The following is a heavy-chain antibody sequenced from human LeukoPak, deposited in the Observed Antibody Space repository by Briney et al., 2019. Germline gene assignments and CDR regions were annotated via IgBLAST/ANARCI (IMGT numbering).Heavy chain of an antibody. V-gene: IGHV3-23*01. CDR2: ISGSGGST. J-gene: IGHJ4*02. CDR1: GFPYSSYA. CDR3: PKPGVHPYYLDC. Sequence: GGSLRLFCAASGFPYSSYAMRWVRQAPGGGVEWVSAISGSGGSTYYADSVKGRFTLYRDNSKNTLSLQVKRLRAEDRPVYYCPKPGVHPYYLDCWVQGAQLTVCS. D-gene: IGHD3-10*01.